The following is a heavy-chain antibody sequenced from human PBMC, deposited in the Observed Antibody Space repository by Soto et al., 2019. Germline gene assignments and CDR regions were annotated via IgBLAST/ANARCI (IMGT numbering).Heavy chain of an antibody. Sequence: ESGGGLVQPGGSLRLSCAASGFTFSSYAMSWVRQAPGKGLEWVSAISGSGGSTYYADSVKGRFTISRDNSKNTLYLQMNSLRAEDTAVYYCAKKPLEYSSSSYYFDYWGQGTLVTVSS. CDR2: ISGSGGST. V-gene: IGHV3-23*01. D-gene: IGHD6-6*01. CDR1: GFTFSSYA. CDR3: AKKPLEYSSSSYYFDY. J-gene: IGHJ4*02.